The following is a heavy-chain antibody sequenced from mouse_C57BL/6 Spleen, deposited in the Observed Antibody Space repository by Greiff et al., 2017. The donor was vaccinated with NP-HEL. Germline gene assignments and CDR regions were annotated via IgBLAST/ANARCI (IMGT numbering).Heavy chain of an antibody. CDR3: ARGGGRPNWAFDD. D-gene: IGHD4-1*01. Sequence: VQLQQSGAELVKPGASVKMSCKASGYTFTSYWITWVKQRPGQGLEWIGDIYPGSGSTNYNEKFKSKATLTVDTSTSTAYVQLSSLTSEDSAVYCGARGGGRPNWAFDDWGQGTTLTVSS. V-gene: IGHV1-55*01. CDR2: IYPGSGST. J-gene: IGHJ2*01. CDR1: GYTFTSYW.